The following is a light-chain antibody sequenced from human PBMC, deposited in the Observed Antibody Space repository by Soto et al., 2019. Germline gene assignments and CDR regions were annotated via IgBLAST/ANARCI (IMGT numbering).Light chain of an antibody. CDR1: SGHSSYA. J-gene: IGLJ2*01. CDR2: LNSDGSH. CDR3: QTWGTGLVV. V-gene: IGLV4-69*01. Sequence: QSVLTQSPSASASLGASVKLTCTLSSGHSSYAIAWHQQQPEKGPRYLMKLNSDGSHSKGDGIPDRISGSSSGAERYLTISSLQSEDEADYYCQTWGTGLVVFAGGTKVTVL.